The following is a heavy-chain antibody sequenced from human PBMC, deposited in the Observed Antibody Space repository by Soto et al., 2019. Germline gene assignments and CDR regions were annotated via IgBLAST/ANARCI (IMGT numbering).Heavy chain of an antibody. CDR3: AGGVLYSIPPRHFDY. D-gene: IGHD4-4*01. CDR1: GGSISSYY. V-gene: IGHV4-59*01. J-gene: IGHJ4*02. CDR2: IYYSGST. Sequence: SETLSLTCTVSGGSISSYYWSWIRQPPGKGLEWVGYIYYSGSTNYNPSLKSRVTISVDTSKNQFSLKLSSVTAADTAVFYCAGGVLYSIPPRHFDYWGQGTLVTVSS.